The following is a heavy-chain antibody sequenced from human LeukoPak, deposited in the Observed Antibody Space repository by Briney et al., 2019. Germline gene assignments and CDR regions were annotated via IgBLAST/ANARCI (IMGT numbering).Heavy chain of an antibody. J-gene: IGHJ5*02. Sequence: SETLSLTCTVSGGSISSYYWGWIRQPPGKGLEWIGSIYYSGSTYYNPSLKSRVTISVDTSKNQFSLKLSSVTAADTAVYYCASYAVVVVPAAINWFDPWGQGTLVTVSS. V-gene: IGHV4-39*07. CDR3: ASYAVVVVPAAINWFDP. CDR1: GGSISSYY. CDR2: IYYSGST. D-gene: IGHD2-2*01.